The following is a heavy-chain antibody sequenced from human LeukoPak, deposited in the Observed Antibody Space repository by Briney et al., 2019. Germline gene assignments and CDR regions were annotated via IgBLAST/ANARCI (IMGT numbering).Heavy chain of an antibody. CDR2: ISGYNGDT. CDR3: ATLSGGQVSGTSSPARKRRMLLPPTAVPSGPTYYYYMDV. D-gene: IGHD3-22*01. Sequence: ASVKVSRKASGYIFSNYGISWVRQAPGQGLAWMGWISGYNGDTNYAQKFQGRVTMTTDTSTSTAYLDLRSLRSDDTAVYYCATLSGGQVSGTSSPARKRRMLLPPTAVPSGPTYYYYMDVWGKGTTVTVSS. J-gene: IGHJ6*03. CDR1: GYIFSNYG. V-gene: IGHV1-18*01.